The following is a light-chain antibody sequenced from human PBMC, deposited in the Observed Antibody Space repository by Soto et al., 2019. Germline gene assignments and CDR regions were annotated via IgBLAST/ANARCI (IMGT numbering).Light chain of an antibody. CDR2: AAS. J-gene: IGKJ1*01. CDR3: QQSYSTYWT. Sequence: DIQMTQSPSSLSASVGARVPITCRASQSISSYLNWYQQKPGKAPKLLIYAASSLQSGVPSRFSGSGSGTDFTLTISSLQPEDFATYYCQQSYSTYWTFGQGTKVDIK. V-gene: IGKV1-39*01. CDR1: QSISSY.